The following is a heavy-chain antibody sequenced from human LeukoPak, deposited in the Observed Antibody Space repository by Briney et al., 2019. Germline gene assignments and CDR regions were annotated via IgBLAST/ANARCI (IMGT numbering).Heavy chain of an antibody. CDR2: INPSGGTT. CDR1: GYTFTNYH. D-gene: IGHD3-22*01. Sequence: GASVKVSCTASGYTFTNYHMHWVRQAPGQGLEWMGIINPSGGTTSYAQKFQGRVTMTRDTSTSTVYMELSRLRSDDTAVYFCARGLATFYDSSDYELAFWGQGTLVTVSS. CDR3: ARGLATFYDSSDYELAF. V-gene: IGHV1-46*01. J-gene: IGHJ4*02.